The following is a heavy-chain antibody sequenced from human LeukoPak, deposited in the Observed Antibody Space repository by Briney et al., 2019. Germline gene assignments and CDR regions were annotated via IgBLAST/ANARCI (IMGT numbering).Heavy chain of an antibody. CDR2: ISYDGSNK. V-gene: IGHV3-30*18. Sequence: GGSLRLSCAASGFTFSSYGMHWARQAPGKGLEWVAVISYDGSNKYYADSVKGRFTISRDNSKNTLYLQMNSLRAEDTAVYYCAKDSPFDYWGQGTLVTVSS. J-gene: IGHJ4*02. CDR1: GFTFSSYG. CDR3: AKDSPFDY.